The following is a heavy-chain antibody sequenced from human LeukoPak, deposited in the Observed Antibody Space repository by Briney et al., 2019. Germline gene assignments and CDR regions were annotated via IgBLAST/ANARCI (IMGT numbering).Heavy chain of an antibody. CDR1: GISSNN. Sequence: GGSLRLSCGGSGISSNNMSWIRQSPGPGLDWLSYINVNSRTRYYADSVKGRFTISRDNAKSSLYLQMNSLQVEDTAIYYCATDDLYGSLPVWGQGTLVPVSS. V-gene: IGHV3-48*04. CDR3: ATDDLYGSLPV. J-gene: IGHJ3*01. D-gene: IGHD2-15*01. CDR2: INVNSRTR.